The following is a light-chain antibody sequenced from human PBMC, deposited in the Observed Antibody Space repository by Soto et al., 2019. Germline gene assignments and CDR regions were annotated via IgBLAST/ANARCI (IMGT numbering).Light chain of an antibody. J-gene: IGLJ2*01. CDR2: EVT. CDR1: SSDVGAYNY. Sequence: QSVLTQPPSASGSPRQSVAISCTGTSSDVGAYNYVSWYQQHPGKAPKLMIYEVTKRPSGVPDRFSGSKSGNTASLTVSGLQPEDEADYYCSSYAGTNSVIFGGGTKLTVL. V-gene: IGLV2-8*01. CDR3: SSYAGTNSVI.